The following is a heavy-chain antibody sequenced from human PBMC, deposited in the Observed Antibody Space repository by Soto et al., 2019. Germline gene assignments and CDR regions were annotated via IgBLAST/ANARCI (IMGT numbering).Heavy chain of an antibody. Sequence: EVQLVESGGGLVKPGGSLRLSCAASGFTFSNAWMSWVRQAPGKGLEWVGRIKSKTDGGTTDYAAPVKGRFTISREDSKNTLYLQMNSLKTEDTAVYYCTTGPFGLQTKRKIYYYYYYMDVWGKGTTVTVSS. D-gene: IGHD1-1*01. CDR1: GFTFSNAW. V-gene: IGHV3-15*01. CDR2: IKSKTDGGTT. CDR3: TTGPFGLQTKRKIYYYYYYMDV. J-gene: IGHJ6*03.